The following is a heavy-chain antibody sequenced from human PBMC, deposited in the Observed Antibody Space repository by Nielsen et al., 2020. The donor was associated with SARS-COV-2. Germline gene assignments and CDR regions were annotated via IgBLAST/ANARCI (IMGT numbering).Heavy chain of an antibody. CDR1: EFTFSNYA. V-gene: IGHV3-23*01. CDR3: AKDGVIGYSDYPDYYGLDV. Sequence: GESLKISCAASEFTFSNYAMSWVRQAPGKGLEWVSGVSGSGYSTYYADSVKGRFTISRDNSENSLYLQMNSLRAEDTAVYYCAKDGVIGYSDYPDYYGLDVWGQGTTVTVSS. J-gene: IGHJ6*02. D-gene: IGHD4-11*01. CDR2: VSGSGYST.